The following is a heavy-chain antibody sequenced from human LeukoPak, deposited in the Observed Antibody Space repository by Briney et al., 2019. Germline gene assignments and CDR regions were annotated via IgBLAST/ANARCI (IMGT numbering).Heavy chain of an antibody. D-gene: IGHD3-9*01. J-gene: IGHJ4*02. CDR3: ASPPPYYDILTGPFDY. Sequence: ASVKVSCKASGGTFSSYAISWVRQAPGQGLEWMGGIIPIFGTANSAQKFQGRVTITTDESTSTAYMELSSLRSEDTAVYYCASPPPYYDILTGPFDYWGQGTLVTVSS. CDR2: IIPIFGTA. CDR1: GGTFSSYA. V-gene: IGHV1-69*05.